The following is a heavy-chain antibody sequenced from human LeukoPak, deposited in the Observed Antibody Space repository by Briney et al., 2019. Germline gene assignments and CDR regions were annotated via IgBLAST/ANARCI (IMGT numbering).Heavy chain of an antibody. CDR3: ARDSGIGSTCNEFDF. J-gene: IGHJ4*02. Sequence: GGSLRLSCAASGFIFSSHEMNWVRQAPGKGLEWVSYISESGSTKYYADFVKGRFTISRDNAKNLLFLQMSSLRAEDTAIYYCARDSGIGSTCNEFDFWGQGTLVSVSS. V-gene: IGHV3-48*03. D-gene: IGHD6-13*01. CDR1: GFIFSSHE. CDR2: ISESGSTK.